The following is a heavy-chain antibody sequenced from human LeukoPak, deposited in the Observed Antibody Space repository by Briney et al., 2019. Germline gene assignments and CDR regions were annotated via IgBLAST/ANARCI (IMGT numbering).Heavy chain of an antibody. J-gene: IGHJ4*02. CDR1: GGSISSYY. V-gene: IGHV4-59*01. Sequence: SETLSLTCTVSGGSISSYYWSWIRQPPGKGLEWIGYIYYTGSTNYNPSLNSRVTISLETSKNQFSLNLSSVTAADTAVYYCARSQYSSSWPYWGQGTLVTVSS. CDR2: IYYTGST. CDR3: ARSQYSSSWPY. D-gene: IGHD6-13*01.